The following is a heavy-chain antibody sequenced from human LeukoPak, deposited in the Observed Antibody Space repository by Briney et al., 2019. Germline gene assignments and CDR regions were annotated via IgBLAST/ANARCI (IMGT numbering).Heavy chain of an antibody. CDR1: GDSVSSNTAA. D-gene: IGHD6-19*01. CDR3: ATSTPSDWYPFDY. CDR2: TYYRSKWYY. Sequence: SQTLSLTCAISGDSVSSNTAAWNWIRQSPSRGLEWRGRTYYRSKWYYDYAVSLKSRIPIYPDTSKNQFSLQLNSVTPEDTAVYYCATSTPSDWYPFDYWGQGTLVTVSS. V-gene: IGHV6-1*01. J-gene: IGHJ4*02.